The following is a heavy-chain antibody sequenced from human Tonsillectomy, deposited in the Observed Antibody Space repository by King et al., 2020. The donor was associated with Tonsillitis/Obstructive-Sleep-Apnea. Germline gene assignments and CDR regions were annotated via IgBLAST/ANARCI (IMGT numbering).Heavy chain of an antibody. D-gene: IGHD1-20*01. Sequence: DVQLVESGGGLIQPGGSLRLSCAVSGFTVSSNYMTWVRQAPGKGLEGVSVIHSGGSTYYADSVKGRFTISRDNSKNTLYLQMDSLRAEDTAVYYCARDPLHNWNDGRYLDAWGQGTLVTVSS. J-gene: IGHJ5*02. CDR1: GFTVSSNY. CDR2: IHSGGST. V-gene: IGHV3-53*01. CDR3: ARDPLHNWNDGRYLDA.